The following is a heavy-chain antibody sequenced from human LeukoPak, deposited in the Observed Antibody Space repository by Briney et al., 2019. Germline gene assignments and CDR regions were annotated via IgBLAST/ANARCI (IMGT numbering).Heavy chain of an antibody. CDR2: INPNSKTI. D-gene: IGHD3-10*01. CDR3: ARCYASGSYGIDY. Sequence: GGSLRLSCAASGFTFSDFSMNWVRQAPGKGLEDIAYINPNSKTISYADSVKGRFTISRDNAKNSLSLQMNSLGAEDTAVYYCARCYASGSYGIDYWGQGTLVTVSS. V-gene: IGHV3-48*04. J-gene: IGHJ4*02. CDR1: GFTFSDFS.